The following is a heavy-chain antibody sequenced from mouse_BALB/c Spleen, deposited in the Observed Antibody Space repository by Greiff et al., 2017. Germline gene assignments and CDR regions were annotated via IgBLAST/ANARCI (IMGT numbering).Heavy chain of an antibody. CDR2: ISSGGST. CDR3: ARNRAITTLKRDAMDY. CDR1: GFTFSSYA. Sequence: EVMLVESGGGLVKPGGSLKLSCAASGFTFSSYAMSWVRQTPEKRLEWVASISSGGSTYYPESVKGRFTISRDNARNILYLQMNNLQTDDTAMYYCARNRAITTLKRDAMDYWGQGTSVTVSS. D-gene: IGHD1-1*01. V-gene: IGHV5-6-5*01. J-gene: IGHJ4*01.